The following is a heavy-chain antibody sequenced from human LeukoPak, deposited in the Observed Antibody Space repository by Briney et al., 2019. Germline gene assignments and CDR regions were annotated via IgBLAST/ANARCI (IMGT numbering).Heavy chain of an antibody. J-gene: IGHJ4*02. CDR2: MYPDGSA. Sequence: SETLSLTCAVYGGSFSGYAWSWIRQTPGKGPEWVGYMYPDGSAYYRSSLKSRVIISLDTSKNQFSLKLNSVTAADTAVYYCAREGLGGLYFDYWGQGTLVTVSS. CDR3: AREGLGGLYFDY. V-gene: IGHV4-30-2*01. D-gene: IGHD3-16*01. CDR1: GGSFSGYA.